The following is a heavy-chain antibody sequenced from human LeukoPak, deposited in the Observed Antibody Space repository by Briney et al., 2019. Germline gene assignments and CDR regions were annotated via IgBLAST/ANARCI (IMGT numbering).Heavy chain of an antibody. D-gene: IGHD5-18*01. J-gene: IGHJ4*02. CDR3: ARGTVDTAMNDY. V-gene: IGHV4-59*02. CDR1: GASVSGYY. CDR2: VFYSGST. Sequence: SETLSLTCTVSGASVSGYYWSWIRQPPGKGLEWVGYVFYSGSTNYNPSLKSRVTISVDTSKNQFSLKLSSVTAADTAVYYCARGTVDTAMNDYWGQGTLVTVSS.